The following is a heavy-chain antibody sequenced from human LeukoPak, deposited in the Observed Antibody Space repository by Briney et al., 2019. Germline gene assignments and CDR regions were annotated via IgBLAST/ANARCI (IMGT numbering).Heavy chain of an antibody. D-gene: IGHD4-17*01. CDR2: IYYSGST. Sequence: ASQTLSLTCTVSGGSISSGGYYWSWIRQHPGKGLEWVGYIYYSGSTYYNPSLKSRVTISVDTSKNQFSLKLSSVTAADTAVYYCARGPHAYGDLYYFDYWGQGTLVTVSS. CDR3: ARGPHAYGDLYYFDY. CDR1: GGSISSGGYY. J-gene: IGHJ4*02. V-gene: IGHV4-31*03.